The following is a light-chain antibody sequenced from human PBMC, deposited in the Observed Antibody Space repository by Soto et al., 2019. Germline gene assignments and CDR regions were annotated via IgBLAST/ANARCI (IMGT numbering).Light chain of an antibody. CDR2: AAS. Sequence: DIQMTQSPSSLSGSVGDRVTITCRASQVISNYLAWYQQKPGKVPKLLIYAASTLQSGVPLRFSGSGSGTDFTLTISSLQPEDVAAYYCQKYNSAPWTFGQGTKVEIK. V-gene: IGKV1-27*01. J-gene: IGKJ1*01. CDR1: QVISNY. CDR3: QKYNSAPWT.